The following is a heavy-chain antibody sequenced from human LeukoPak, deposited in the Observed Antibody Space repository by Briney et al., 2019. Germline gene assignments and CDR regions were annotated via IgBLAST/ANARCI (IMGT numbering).Heavy chain of an antibody. CDR1: GDSISSSTYY. V-gene: IGHV4-39*07. CDR2: IYYSGST. CDR3: ASTVTTGAFDI. J-gene: IGHJ3*02. Sequence: ASETLSLTCTVSGDSISSSTYYWGWIRQPPGKGLEWIGNIYYSGSTYYNPSLKSRVTISVDTSKNQFSLKLSSVTAADTAVYYCASTVTTGAFDIWGQGTMVTVSS. D-gene: IGHD4-17*01.